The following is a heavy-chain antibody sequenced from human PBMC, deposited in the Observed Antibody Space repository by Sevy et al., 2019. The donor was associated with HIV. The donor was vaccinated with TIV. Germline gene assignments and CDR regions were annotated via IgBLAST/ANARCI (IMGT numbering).Heavy chain of an antibody. CDR3: ARHLVAGYYDSSGFPPMDV. J-gene: IGHJ6*02. Sequence: SETLSLTCTVSGGSISSSSYYWGWIRQPPGKGLEWIGSIYYSGSTYYNPSLKSRFTISVDTSKNQFSLKLSSVTAADTAVYYCARHLVAGYYDSSGFPPMDVWGQGTTVTVSS. CDR1: GGSISSSSYY. V-gene: IGHV4-39*01. CDR2: IYYSGST. D-gene: IGHD3-22*01.